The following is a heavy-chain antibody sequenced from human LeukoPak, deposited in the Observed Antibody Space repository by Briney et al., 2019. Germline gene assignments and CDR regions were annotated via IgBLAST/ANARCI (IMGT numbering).Heavy chain of an antibody. CDR2: IYYSGST. Sequence: SETLSLTCTVSGGSISSYYWSWIRQPPGKGLEWIGYIYYSGSTNYNPSLKSRVTISVDTSKNQFSLKLSSVTAADTAVYYCAGNVGPYYFDYWGQGTLVTVSS. V-gene: IGHV4-59*01. CDR1: GGSISSYY. D-gene: IGHD4-23*01. CDR3: AGNVGPYYFDY. J-gene: IGHJ4*02.